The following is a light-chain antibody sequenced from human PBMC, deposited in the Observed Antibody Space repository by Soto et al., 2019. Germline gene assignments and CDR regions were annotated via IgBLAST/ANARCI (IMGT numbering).Light chain of an antibody. CDR1: QSISRL. CDR3: QPYNSY. J-gene: IGKJ4*01. Sequence: DIQMTQSPSTLSASVGDRVTITCRASQSISRLLAWYQQKPGEAPKLLIYDASSLESGVPTRFSGSGSGTEFTLTISSLQPDDFATYYCQPYNSYFGGGTKVDSK. CDR2: DAS. V-gene: IGKV1-5*01.